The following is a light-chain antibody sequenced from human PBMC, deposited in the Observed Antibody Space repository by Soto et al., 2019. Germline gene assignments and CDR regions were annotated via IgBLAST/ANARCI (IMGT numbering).Light chain of an antibody. CDR1: QSVTYN. CDR2: GAS. Sequence: ETTLTQSPATLSASPGARVTLSCRATQSVTYNLAWYQQKPGQAPRLLIYGASTRPTGIPARFSGSGSGTEFTLTISGLQPDDFATYYCQHYKFFPWTFGQGTKVDIK. J-gene: IGKJ1*01. V-gene: IGKV3-15*01. CDR3: QHYKFFPWT.